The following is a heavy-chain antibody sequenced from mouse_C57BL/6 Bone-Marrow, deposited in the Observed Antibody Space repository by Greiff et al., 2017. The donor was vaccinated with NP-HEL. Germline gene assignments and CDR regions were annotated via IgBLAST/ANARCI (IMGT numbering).Heavy chain of an antibody. D-gene: IGHD2-3*01. V-gene: IGHV1-15*01. J-gene: IGHJ3*01. CDR1: GYTFTDYE. CDR3: TRRVYDGYYVAY. Sequence: QVQLKQSGAELVRPGASVTLSCKASGYTFTDYEMHWVKQTPVHGLEWIGAIDPETGGTAYNQKFKGKAILTADKSSSTAYMELRSLTSEDSAVYYCTRRVYDGYYVAYWGQGTLVTVSA. CDR2: IDPETGGT.